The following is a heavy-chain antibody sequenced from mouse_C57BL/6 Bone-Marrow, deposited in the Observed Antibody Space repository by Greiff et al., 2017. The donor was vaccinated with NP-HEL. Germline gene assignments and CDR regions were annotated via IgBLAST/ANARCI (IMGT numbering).Heavy chain of an antibody. Sequence: VQVVESGAELVRPGASVKLSCKASGYTFTDYYINWVKQRPGQGLEWIARIYPGSGNTYYNEKFKGKATLTAEKSSSTAYMQLSSLTSEDSAVYFCARPLYALYAMDYWGQGTSVTVSS. J-gene: IGHJ4*01. CDR3: ARPLYALYAMDY. CDR1: GYTFTDYY. V-gene: IGHV1-76*01. D-gene: IGHD1-1*01. CDR2: IYPGSGNT.